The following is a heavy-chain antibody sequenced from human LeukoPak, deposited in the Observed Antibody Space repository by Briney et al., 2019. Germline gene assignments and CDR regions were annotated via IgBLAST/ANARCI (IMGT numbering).Heavy chain of an antibody. J-gene: IGHJ4*02. Sequence: GGSLRLSCAASGFTFSSYGMHWVRQAPGKGLEWVSFIRNDGSNKYYADSVKGRFTISRDNSKNTLYLQMNSLRAEDTAVYYCAQDASYAFHYWGQGTLVTVSS. CDR2: IRNDGSNK. D-gene: IGHD3-10*01. V-gene: IGHV3-30*02. CDR3: AQDASYAFHY. CDR1: GFTFSSYG.